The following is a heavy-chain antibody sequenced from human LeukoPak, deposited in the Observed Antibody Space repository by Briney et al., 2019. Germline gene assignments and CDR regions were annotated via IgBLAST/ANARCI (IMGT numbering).Heavy chain of an antibody. CDR1: SFTFGDNA. D-gene: IGHD1-26*01. V-gene: IGHV3-49*03. CDR3: TRVGSYFAFDI. J-gene: IGHJ3*02. Sequence: GSLRLYSTASSFTFGDNAMSWFGQAPGKGREGVGFIRSKAYGGTTEYAASVKGRFTISRDDSKSIAYLQMNSLKTEDTAVYYCTRVGSYFAFDIWGQGTMVTVSS. CDR2: IRSKAYGGTT.